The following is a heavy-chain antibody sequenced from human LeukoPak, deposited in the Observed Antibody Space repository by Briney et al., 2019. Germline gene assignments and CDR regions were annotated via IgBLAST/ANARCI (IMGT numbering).Heavy chain of an antibody. CDR2: ISGSAGGT. Sequence: GGSLRLSCAASGFTFSSYAMSWVRQAPGKGLEWVAGISGSAGGTNYADSVRGRFTISRDNAKNTLYPQMNSLRADDTAVYFCAKRGVVIRVFLVGFHKEAYYFDSWGQGALVSVSS. CDR1: GFTFSSYA. V-gene: IGHV3-23*01. D-gene: IGHD3-10*01. CDR3: AKRGVVIRVFLVGFHKEAYYFDS. J-gene: IGHJ4*02.